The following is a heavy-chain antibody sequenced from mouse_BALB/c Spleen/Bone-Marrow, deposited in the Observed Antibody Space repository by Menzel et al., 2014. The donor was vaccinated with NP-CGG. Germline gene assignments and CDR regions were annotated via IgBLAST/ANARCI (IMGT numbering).Heavy chain of an antibody. CDR2: IYPSDNYT. D-gene: IGHD2-3*01. CDR1: GYTFTSYW. V-gene: IGHV1-69*02. CDR3: TRTYEYFDY. Sequence: QVQLQQPGAELVRPGASVKLSCKTSGYTFTSYWINWVKQRPGQGLEWIGNIYPSDNYTNYNQKFKDKATLTVDISSTTAYMQLSSPTSEDSADYYCTRTYEYFDYWGQGTTLTVSS. J-gene: IGHJ2*01.